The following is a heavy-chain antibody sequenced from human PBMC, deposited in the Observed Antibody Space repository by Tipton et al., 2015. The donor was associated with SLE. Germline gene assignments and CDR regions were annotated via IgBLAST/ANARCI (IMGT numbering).Heavy chain of an antibody. CDR3: ARGPPITIFGVVINDALDI. J-gene: IGHJ3*02. V-gene: IGHV1-2*06. D-gene: IGHD3-3*01. CDR2: INPNSGGK. CDR1: AYSFTGHY. Sequence: QSGPEVKKPGASVKVSCKTSAYSFTGHYLHWVRQAPGQGLEWMGRINPNSGGKKYAQKFQGRVTMTRDTSISTGYMELSDLRSDDTAVYYCARGPPITIFGVVINDALDIWGQGTMVTVSS.